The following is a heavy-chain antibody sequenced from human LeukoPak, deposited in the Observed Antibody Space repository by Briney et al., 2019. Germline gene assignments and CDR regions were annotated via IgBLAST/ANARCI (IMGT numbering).Heavy chain of an antibody. V-gene: IGHV4-39*01. CDR2: IYYSGST. J-gene: IGHJ4*02. CDR3: ARRPRGYCSGGSCPYYFDY. Sequence: SETLSLTCTVSGGSISSSSYYWGWIRQPPGKGLEWIGSIYYSGSTYYNPSLESRVTISVDTSKNQFPLKLSSVTAAGTAVYYCARRPRGYCSGGSCPYYFDYWGQGTLVTVSS. D-gene: IGHD2-15*01. CDR1: GGSISSSSYY.